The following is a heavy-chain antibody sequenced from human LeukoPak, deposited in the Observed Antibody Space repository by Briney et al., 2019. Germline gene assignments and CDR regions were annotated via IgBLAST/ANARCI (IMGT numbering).Heavy chain of an antibody. CDR2: ISSSSSTI. CDR1: GFTFSSYS. V-gene: IGHV3-48*01. D-gene: IGHD3-22*01. J-gene: IGHJ4*02. CDR3: ARPRDGYYYDSSGYYW. Sequence: GGPLRLSCAASGFTFSSYSMNWVRQAPGKGLEWVSYISSSSSTIYYADSVKGRFTISRDNAKNSLYLQMNSLRAEDTAVYYCARPRDGYYYDSSGYYWWGQGTLVTVSS.